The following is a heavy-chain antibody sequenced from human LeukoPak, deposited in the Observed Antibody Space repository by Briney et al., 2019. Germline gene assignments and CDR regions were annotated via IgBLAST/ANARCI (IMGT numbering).Heavy chain of an antibody. CDR2: IYSGGST. CDR3: AREGYCSGGSCYYMDV. Sequence: SETLSLTCTASGGSISSYYWNWIRQPAGKGLEWIARIYSGGSTNYNPSLKSRVTMSVHTSRNQFSLKLSSVTAADTAVYYCAREGYCSGGSCYYMDVWGKGTTVTVSS. D-gene: IGHD2-15*01. CDR1: GGSISSYY. J-gene: IGHJ6*03. V-gene: IGHV4-4*07.